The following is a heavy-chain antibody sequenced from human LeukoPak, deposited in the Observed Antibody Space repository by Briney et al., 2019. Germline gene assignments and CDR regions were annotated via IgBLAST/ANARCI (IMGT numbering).Heavy chain of an antibody. CDR3: ATGGGGELPYQPVY. CDR2: VDPEDGET. J-gene: IGHJ4*02. V-gene: IGHV1-69-2*01. Sequence: ASVKISCKVSGYTFTDYYMHWVQQAPGKGLEWKGLVDPEDGETIYAEKFQGRVTITADTSTDTAYMELSSLRSEDTAVYYCATGGGGELPYQPVYWGQGTLVTVSS. D-gene: IGHD1-26*01. CDR1: GYTFTDYY.